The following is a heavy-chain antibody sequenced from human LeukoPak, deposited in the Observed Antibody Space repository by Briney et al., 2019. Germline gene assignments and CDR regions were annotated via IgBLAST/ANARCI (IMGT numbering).Heavy chain of an antibody. CDR2: IYYSGST. J-gene: IGHJ4*02. D-gene: IGHD1-7*01. Sequence: SETLSLTCTVSGESISGFYWTWIRQPPGKGLEWIGNIYYSGSTYYNPSLKSRVTISVDTSKNQFFLKLSSVTAADTAVYYCAREVNNWNYVSHFDYWGQGTLVTVSS. CDR1: GESISGFY. CDR3: AREVNNWNYVSHFDY. V-gene: IGHV4-59*12.